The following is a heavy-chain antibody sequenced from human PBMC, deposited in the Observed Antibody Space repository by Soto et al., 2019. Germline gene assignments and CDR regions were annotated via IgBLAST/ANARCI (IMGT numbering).Heavy chain of an antibody. D-gene: IGHD2-21*01. CDR2: INKDGSEK. CDR3: VREIARRL. Sequence: EVQVVESGGGLVQPGGSLRLSCAASGFTFTSYWMTWVRQAPGRGLEWVANINKDGSEKSYVDSVKGRFTISRDNAKSSLYLQMNSLRADHTAVYGRVREIARRLWGIGTTVIVSS. CDR1: GFTFTSYW. V-gene: IGHV3-7*01. J-gene: IGHJ6*04.